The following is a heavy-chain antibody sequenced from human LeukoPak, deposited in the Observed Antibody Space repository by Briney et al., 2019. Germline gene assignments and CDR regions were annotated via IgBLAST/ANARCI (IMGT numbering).Heavy chain of an antibody. CDR1: GCTFGDYA. J-gene: IGHJ4*02. D-gene: IGHD3-3*01. CDR2: IRSKAYGGTT. CDR3: TRAPRITIFGVVMAGTTPDY. V-gene: IGHV3-49*04. Sequence: PGGALRLSCTASGCTFGDYAMSGVRQAPGKGLEWVGFIRSKAYGGTTEYAASVKGRFTISRDDSKIIAYLQMNSLTTEDTAVYYCTRAPRITIFGVVMAGTTPDYWGQGTLVTVSS.